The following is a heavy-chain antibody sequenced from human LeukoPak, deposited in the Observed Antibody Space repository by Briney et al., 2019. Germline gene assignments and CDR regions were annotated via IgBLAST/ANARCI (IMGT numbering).Heavy chain of an antibody. J-gene: IGHJ4*02. Sequence: SETLSLTCTVSSDSISRSTYYWAWIRQPPGKGLEWIGSVYYGRSPYYNPSLESRATISVDTSKNHFSLKMSSVTAADTAVYYCARSSGTGTFSYWGQGTLVTVSS. CDR3: ARSSGTGTFSY. D-gene: IGHD6-25*01. V-gene: IGHV4-39*02. CDR1: SDSISRSTYY. CDR2: VYYGRSP.